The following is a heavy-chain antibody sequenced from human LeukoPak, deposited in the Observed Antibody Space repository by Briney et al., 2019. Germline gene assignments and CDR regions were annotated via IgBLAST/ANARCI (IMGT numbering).Heavy chain of an antibody. V-gene: IGHV3-48*02. D-gene: IGHD5-18*01. J-gene: IGHJ4*02. CDR1: GFNFSTYS. Sequence: GGSLRLSCAASGFNFSTYSMNWVRQAPVKGLEWVSYISVRGGDIYYADSVKGRFTVSRDNAKNSLYLQMHTLRDEDTAVYYCARDKGGGYSYGWDYWGQGTLVTVSS. CDR3: ARDKGGGYSYGWDY. CDR2: ISVRGGDI.